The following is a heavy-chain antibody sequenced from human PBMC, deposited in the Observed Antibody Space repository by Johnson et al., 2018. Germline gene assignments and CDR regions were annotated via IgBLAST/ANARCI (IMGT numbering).Heavy chain of an antibody. D-gene: IGHD2-15*01. CDR1: EYRSASYW. CDR2: IYPGDSDT. V-gene: IGHV5-51*03. J-gene: IGHJ3*02. Sequence: VLLVQSGAEVKKPGETLKISCKGSEYRSASYWIGLVRQKPGKGLEWMGIIYPGDSDTRYSPSFQGQVTISADKSISTAYLQWSSLKASDTAMYYCARRYWDITSCWAFDIWGQGTMVTVSS. CDR3: ARRYWDITSCWAFDI.